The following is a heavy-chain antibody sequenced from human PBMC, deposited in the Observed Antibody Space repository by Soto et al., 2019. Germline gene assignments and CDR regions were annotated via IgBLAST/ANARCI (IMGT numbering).Heavy chain of an antibody. CDR3: AKDRTPGEY. CDR2: ISGRATNT. D-gene: IGHD3-16*01. CDR1: GFTFSTTS. V-gene: IGHV3-23*01. J-gene: IGHJ4*02. Sequence: VQLLESGGGLVQPGGSLRLSCVASGFTFSTTSMSWVRQAPGKGLEWVSSISGRATNTYYADSVKGRFTISRDDSKNTLYLQMNSLRAEDTAVYYCAKDRTPGEYWGQGTLVTVSS.